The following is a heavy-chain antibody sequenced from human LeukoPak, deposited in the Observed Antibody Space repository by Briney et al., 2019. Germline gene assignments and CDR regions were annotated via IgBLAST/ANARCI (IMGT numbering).Heavy chain of an antibody. CDR2: IYHSGST. J-gene: IGHJ4*02. Sequence: SETLSLTCTVSGYSISSGYYWGWIRRPPGKGLEWIGSIYHSGSTYYNPSLKSRVTISVDTSKNQFSLKLSSVTAADTAVYYCARAPLGYCSGGSCYSGPSDYWGQGTLVTVSS. D-gene: IGHD2-15*01. CDR3: ARAPLGYCSGGSCYSGPSDY. CDR1: GYSISSGYY. V-gene: IGHV4-38-2*02.